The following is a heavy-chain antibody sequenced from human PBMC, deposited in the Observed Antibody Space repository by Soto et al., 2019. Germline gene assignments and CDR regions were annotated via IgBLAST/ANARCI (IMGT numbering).Heavy chain of an antibody. CDR3: ARERAFGELSYDV. CDR2: LNPNGVGP. D-gene: IGHD3-10*01. Sequence: GASVKVSCKSPRFSFTTYYIHWVRQAPGQGLEWMGYLNPNGVGPKYPHKFQGRVNITLDTSASTVYMELSSLRSDDTGVYYCARERAFGELSYDVWGQGTLVTVS. CDR1: RFSFTTYY. J-gene: IGHJ1*01. V-gene: IGHV1-46*01.